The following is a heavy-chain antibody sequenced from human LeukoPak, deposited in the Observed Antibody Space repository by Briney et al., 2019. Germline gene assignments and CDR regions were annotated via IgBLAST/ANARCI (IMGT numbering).Heavy chain of an antibody. CDR2: IKQDGSEK. D-gene: IGHD1-26*01. V-gene: IGHV3-7*01. CDR1: GFTFSSYW. CDR3: ARVQWELRGVGSYFDY. J-gene: IGHJ4*02. Sequence: PGGSLRLSCAASGFTFSSYWMSWVRQAPGKGLEWVANIKQDGSEKYYVDSVKGRFTISRDNAKNSLYLQMNSLRAEDTAVYYCARVQWELRGVGSYFDYWGQGTLDTVSS.